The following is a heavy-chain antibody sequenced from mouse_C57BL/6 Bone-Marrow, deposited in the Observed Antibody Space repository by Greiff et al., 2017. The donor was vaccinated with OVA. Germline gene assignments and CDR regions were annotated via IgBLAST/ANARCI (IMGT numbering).Heavy chain of an antibody. V-gene: IGHV5-6*01. Sequence: EVKVVESGGDLVKPGGSLKLSCAASGFTFSSYGMSWVRQTPDKRLEWVATISSGGSYTYYPDSVKGRFTISRDNAKNTLYLQMSSLKSEDTAMYYCARHGDYDSFYAMDYWGQGTSVTVSS. J-gene: IGHJ4*01. CDR3: ARHGDYDSFYAMDY. CDR1: GFTFSSYG. CDR2: ISSGGSYT. D-gene: IGHD2-4*01.